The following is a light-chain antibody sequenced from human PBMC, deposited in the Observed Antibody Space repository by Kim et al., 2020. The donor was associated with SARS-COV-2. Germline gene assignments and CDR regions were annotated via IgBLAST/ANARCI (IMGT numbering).Light chain of an antibody. CDR3: AAWDDSLSGYV. CDR1: SSNIGSNY. V-gene: IGLV1-47*02. J-gene: IGLJ1*01. Sequence: ELTQPPSASGTPGQRVTISCSGSSSNIGSNYVYWYQQLPGTAPKLLIDSNNQRPSGVPDRFSGSKSGTSASLAISGLRSEDEADYYCAAWDDSLSGYVFGTGTKVTVL. CDR2: SNN.